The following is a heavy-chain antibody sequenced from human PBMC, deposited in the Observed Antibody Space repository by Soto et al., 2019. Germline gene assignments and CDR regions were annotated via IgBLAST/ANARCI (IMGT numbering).Heavy chain of an antibody. D-gene: IGHD6-13*01. J-gene: IGHJ3*02. Sequence: SVKVCCKASGYTLTSYYMHLVRQAPGQGLEWMGWINPNSGGTNYAQKFQGWVTMTRDTSISTAYMELSRLRSDDTAVYYCASGGIAAAGSHAFDSWGQGTMVTVSS. CDR2: INPNSGGT. CDR1: GYTLTSYY. V-gene: IGHV1-2*04. CDR3: ASGGIAAAGSHAFDS.